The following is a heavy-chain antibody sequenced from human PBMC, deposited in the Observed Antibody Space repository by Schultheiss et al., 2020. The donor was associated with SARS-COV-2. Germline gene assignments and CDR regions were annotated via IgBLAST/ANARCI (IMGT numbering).Heavy chain of an antibody. CDR2: IWYDGSNK. CDR3: ARAGGDYGDYEARGYHNYGMDV. Sequence: GGSLRLSCAASGFTFSSYGMHWVRQAPGKGLEWVAVIWYDGSNKYYADSVKGRFTISRDNSKNTLYLQMNSLRAEDTAVYYCARAGGDYGDYEARGYHNYGMDVWGQGTTVTVSS. D-gene: IGHD4-17*01. CDR1: GFTFSSYG. V-gene: IGHV3-33*01. J-gene: IGHJ6*02.